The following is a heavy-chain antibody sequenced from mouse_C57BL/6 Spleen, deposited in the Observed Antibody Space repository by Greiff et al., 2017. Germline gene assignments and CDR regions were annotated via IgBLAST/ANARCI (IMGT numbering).Heavy chain of an antibody. Sequence: VQLQQSGPVLVKPGASVKMSCKASGYTFTDYYMNWVKQSHGKSLEWIGVINPYNGGTSYNQKFKGKATLTVDKSSSTAYMELNSLTSEDSAVYYCARSDGNPVAYWGQGTLVTVSA. CDR1: GYTFTDYY. CDR2: INPYNGGT. J-gene: IGHJ3*01. V-gene: IGHV1-19*01. CDR3: ARSDGNPVAY. D-gene: IGHD2-1*01.